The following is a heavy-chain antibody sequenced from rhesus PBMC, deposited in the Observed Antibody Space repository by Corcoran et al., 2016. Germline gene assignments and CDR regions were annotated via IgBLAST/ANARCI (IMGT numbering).Heavy chain of an antibody. CDR2: FGGSSGST. D-gene: IGHD6-31*01. CDR1: GYSISSGYG. V-gene: IGHV4-127*01. Sequence: VQLQESGPGLVKPSETLSLTCAVSGYSISSGYGWSWIRQPPGKGLEWIGYFGGSSGSTNYNPSLKSRVTISKDTAKNPFSLKLSSVTAADTAVYYCARARRGSGWYFDLWGPGTPITISS. CDR3: ARARRGSGWYFDL. J-gene: IGHJ2*01.